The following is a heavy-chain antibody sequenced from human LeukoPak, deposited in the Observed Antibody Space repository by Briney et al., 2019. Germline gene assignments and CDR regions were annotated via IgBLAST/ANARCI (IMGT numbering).Heavy chain of an antibody. CDR3: ARRYCSSTNCYDFDY. CDR2: IYYSGST. CDR1: GGSISSYY. D-gene: IGHD2-2*01. V-gene: IGHV4-59*01. J-gene: IGHJ4*02. Sequence: SETLSLTCTVSGGSISSYYWSWIRQPPGKGLEWIGYIYYSGSTIYNPSLKSRVTISVDTSKNQFSLRLSSVTAADTAVYYCARRYCSSTNCYDFDYWGQGTLVTVSS.